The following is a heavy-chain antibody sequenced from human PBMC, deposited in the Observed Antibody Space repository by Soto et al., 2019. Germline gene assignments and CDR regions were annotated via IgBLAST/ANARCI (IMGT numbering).Heavy chain of an antibody. CDR1: GGSFSGYY. D-gene: IGHD2-2*01. CDR2: INHSGST. J-gene: IGHJ3*02. CDR3: ARWTLIVVVPAAWVFDI. Sequence: QVQLQQWGAGLLKPSETLSLTCAVYGGSFSGYYWSWIRQPPGKGLEWIGEINHSGSTNYNPSLKSRVTISVDTSKNQFSLKLSSVTAADTAVYYCARWTLIVVVPAAWVFDIWGQGTMVTVSS. V-gene: IGHV4-34*01.